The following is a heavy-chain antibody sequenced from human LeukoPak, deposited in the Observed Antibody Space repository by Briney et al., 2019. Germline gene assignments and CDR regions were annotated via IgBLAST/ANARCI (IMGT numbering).Heavy chain of an antibody. D-gene: IGHD3-3*01. Sequence: ASVKVSCKASGYTFTSYGISWVRQAPGQGLEWMGWISAYNGNTNYAQKFQGRVTMTRNTSISTAYMELSSLRSEDTAVYYCAREDKYYDFWSGSYWRNGMDVWGQGTTVTVSS. CDR1: GYTFTSYG. CDR2: ISAYNGNT. CDR3: AREDKYYDFWSGSYWRNGMDV. V-gene: IGHV1-18*01. J-gene: IGHJ6*02.